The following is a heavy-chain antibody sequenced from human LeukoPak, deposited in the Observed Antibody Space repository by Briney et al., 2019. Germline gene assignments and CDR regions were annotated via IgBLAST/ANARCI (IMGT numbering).Heavy chain of an antibody. V-gene: IGHV3-20*04. J-gene: IGHJ4*02. CDR2: INWDGGST. Sequence: RPGGSLRLSCADSGFSFDDHGFSFDDHGMSWVHQVPGKGLEWVAGINWDGGSTGHGDAVKGRFTISRDNVKKSLYLQMNSLRVEDTALYYCARGDRHGWYVDDWGQGTLVTVSS. D-gene: IGHD6-19*01. CDR3: ARGDRHGWYVDD. CDR1: GFSFDDHG.